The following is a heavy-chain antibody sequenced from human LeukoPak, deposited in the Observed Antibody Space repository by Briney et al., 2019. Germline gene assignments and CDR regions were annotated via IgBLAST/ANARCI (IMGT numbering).Heavy chain of an antibody. CDR3: ARLHGGKGQYYFDY. CDR2: ISTSGST. V-gene: IGHV4-4*09. J-gene: IGHJ4*02. Sequence: PSETLSLTCTVSGGSISSNYWSWSRQPPGKGNEWIGYISTSGSTNSNPSLKSRVTISVDTSKNQFSLNLSSVTAADTAVYYCARLHGGKGQYYFDYWGQGTLVTVSS. CDR1: GGSISSNY. D-gene: IGHD4-23*01.